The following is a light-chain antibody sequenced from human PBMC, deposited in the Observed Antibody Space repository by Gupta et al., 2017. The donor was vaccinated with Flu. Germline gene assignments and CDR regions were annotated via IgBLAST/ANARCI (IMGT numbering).Light chain of an antibody. CDR3: QQRSNWGGT. CDR2: DAS. J-gene: IGKJ1*01. V-gene: IGKV3-11*01. Sequence: ERSTLSCRASQTVSSYLALYQQKAGQAPRLLIYDASNRATGIPARFSGSWSGTDFTLRISSLEPEDFAVYYCQQRSNWGGTFGQGTKVEIK. CDR1: QTVSSY.